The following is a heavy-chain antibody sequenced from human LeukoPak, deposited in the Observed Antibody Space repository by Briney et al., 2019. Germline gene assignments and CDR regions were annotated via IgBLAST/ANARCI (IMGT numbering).Heavy chain of an antibody. D-gene: IGHD1-26*01. CDR2: INHSGST. CDR1: GGSISSYY. V-gene: IGHV4-34*01. J-gene: IGHJ4*02. Sequence: SETLSLTCTVSGGSISSYYWSWIRQPPGKGLEWIGEINHSGSTNYNPSLKSRVTISVDTSKNQFSLKLSSVTAADTAVYYCARGRSGSYFPLYYFDYWGQGTLVTVSS. CDR3: ARGRSGSYFPLYYFDY.